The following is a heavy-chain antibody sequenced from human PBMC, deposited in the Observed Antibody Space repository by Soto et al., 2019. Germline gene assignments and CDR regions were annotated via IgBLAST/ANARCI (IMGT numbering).Heavy chain of an antibody. CDR3: ARTVVVITWGDAFDI. CDR1: GFTVSSNY. J-gene: IGHJ3*02. Sequence: EVQLVETGGGLIQPGGSLRLSCAASGFTVSSNYMSWVRQAPGKGLEWVSVIYSGGSTYYADSVKGRFTISRDNSKNTLYLQMNSLRAEDTAVYYCARTVVVITWGDAFDIWGQGTMVTVSS. D-gene: IGHD3-22*01. V-gene: IGHV3-53*02. CDR2: IYSGGST.